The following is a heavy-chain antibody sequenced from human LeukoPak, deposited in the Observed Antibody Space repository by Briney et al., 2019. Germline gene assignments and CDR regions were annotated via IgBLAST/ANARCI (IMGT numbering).Heavy chain of an antibody. V-gene: IGHV4-39*07. Sequence: PGGSLRLSCAGSDFSFITYAMSWIRQPPGKGLEWIGSIYYSGSTYYNPSLKSRVTISVDTSKNQFSLKLSSVTAADTAVYYCAREYYYDSSGYSNFDYWGQGTLVTVSS. CDR1: DFSFITYA. CDR3: AREYYYDSSGYSNFDY. CDR2: IYYSGST. J-gene: IGHJ4*02. D-gene: IGHD3-22*01.